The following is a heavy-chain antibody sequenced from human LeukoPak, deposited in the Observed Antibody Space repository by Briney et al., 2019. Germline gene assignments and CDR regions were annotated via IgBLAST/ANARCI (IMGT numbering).Heavy chain of an antibody. J-gene: IGHJ4*02. CDR3: ARSIAYGISFVRGFIADY. Sequence: GGSLRLSCAASGFTFGDYHMTWIRQAPGSGLEWISYINSSGSTVYYAESVKGRLTISRDNARKSLYLQMNNVRAGDTAMYYCARSIAYGISFVRGFIADYWGQGALVTVSS. V-gene: IGHV3-11*01. CDR2: INSSGSTV. CDR1: GFTFGDYH. D-gene: IGHD3-10*01.